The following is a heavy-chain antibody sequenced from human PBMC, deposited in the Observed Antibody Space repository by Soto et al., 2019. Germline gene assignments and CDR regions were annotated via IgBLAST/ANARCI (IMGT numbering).Heavy chain of an antibody. V-gene: IGHV1-69*01. CDR1: GGTFSSYA. J-gene: IGHJ6*02. CDR3: ARDPSGEFGEIFPGVVPAATGGMDV. D-gene: IGHD2-2*01. Sequence: QVQLVQSGAEVKKPGSSVKVSCKASGGTFSSYAISWVRQAPGQGLEWMGGIIPIFGTANYAQKFQGRVTITADESTSTAYIELSSLRSEDTAVYYCARDPSGEFGEIFPGVVPAATGGMDVWGQGTTVTVSS. CDR2: IIPIFGTA.